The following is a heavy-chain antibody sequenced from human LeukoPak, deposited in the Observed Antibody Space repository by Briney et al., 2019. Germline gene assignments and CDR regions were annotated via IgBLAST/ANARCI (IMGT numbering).Heavy chain of an antibody. CDR1: GFTFSSYS. D-gene: IGHD3-10*01. V-gene: IGHV3-48*02. CDR3: ARERFGDFDY. Sequence: PGGSLKLSCAASGFTFSSYSMNWVRQAPGKGLEWVSYISSSSGTIYYADSVEGRFTISRDNAKNSLYLQMNSLRDDDTAVYYCARERFGDFDYGGQGTLVTVSS. CDR2: ISSSSGTI. J-gene: IGHJ4*02.